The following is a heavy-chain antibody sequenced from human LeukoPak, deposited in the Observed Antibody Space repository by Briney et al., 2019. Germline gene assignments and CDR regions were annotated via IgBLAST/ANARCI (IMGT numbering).Heavy chain of an antibody. J-gene: IGHJ3*02. CDR2: IYYSGST. Sequence: PSETLSLTCTVSGGSISSGDYYWSWIRQPPGKGLEWIGYIYYSGSTYYNPSLKSRVTISVDTSKNQFSLKLSSVTAADTAVYYCARDTVPFDAFDIWSQGTMVTVSS. D-gene: IGHD4-17*01. CDR3: ARDTVPFDAFDI. CDR1: GGSISSGDYY. V-gene: IGHV4-30-4*01.